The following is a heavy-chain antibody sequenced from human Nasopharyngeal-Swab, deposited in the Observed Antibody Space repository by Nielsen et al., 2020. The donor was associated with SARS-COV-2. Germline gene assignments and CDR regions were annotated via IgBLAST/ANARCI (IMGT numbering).Heavy chain of an antibody. D-gene: IGHD2-15*01. J-gene: IGHJ4*02. CDR2: IYTRGST. CDR1: GGSISSSSYY. Sequence: SETLSLTCTVSGGSISSSSYYWSWIRQTAGKGLEWIGRIYTRGSTNYNPSLKSRVTISIDTSKNQFSLRLSSVTAADTAVYYCARDGGYCTGGSCQRRVDYWGQGTLVTVSS. CDR3: ARDGGYCTGGSCQRRVDY. V-gene: IGHV4-61*02.